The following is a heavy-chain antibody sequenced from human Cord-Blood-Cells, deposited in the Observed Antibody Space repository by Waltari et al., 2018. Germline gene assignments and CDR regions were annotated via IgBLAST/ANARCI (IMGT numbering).Heavy chain of an antibody. D-gene: IGHD1-7*01. CDR2: SIPIFGTA. J-gene: IGHJ5*02. CDR3: ATRHPGITGTNWFDP. Sequence: QVQLVQSGAEVKKPGSSVTVSCKASGGTFSSYAISWVRQAPGQGLEWRGGSIPIFGTANYAQKFQGRVTLTADDSTSTAYRELSSLRSEDTPVYYCATRHPGITGTNWFDPWGQGTLVTVAS. V-gene: IGHV1-69*01. CDR1: GGTFSSYA.